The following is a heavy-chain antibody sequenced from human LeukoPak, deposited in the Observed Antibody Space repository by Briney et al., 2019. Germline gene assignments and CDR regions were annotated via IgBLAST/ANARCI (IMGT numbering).Heavy chain of an antibody. CDR3: ARVGEYCSSTSCYKAGGFDY. V-gene: IGHV1-18*01. CDR2: ISAYNGDT. J-gene: IGHJ4*02. D-gene: IGHD2-2*02. Sequence: AASVKVSCKASGYTFTSYGISWERQAPGQGLEWMGWISAYNGDTNYAQKLQGRVTMTTDTSTSTAYMELRSLRSDDTAVYYCARVGEYCSSTSCYKAGGFDYWGQGTLVTVSS. CDR1: GYTFTSYG.